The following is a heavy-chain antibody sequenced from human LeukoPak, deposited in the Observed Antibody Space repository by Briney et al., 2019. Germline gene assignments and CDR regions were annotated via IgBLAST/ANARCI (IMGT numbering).Heavy chain of an antibody. J-gene: IGHJ3*02. CDR1: DGSVSSGTFY. CDR3: ARQTPGYYYDSSGYLDAFDI. V-gene: IGHV4-61*01. Sequence: SETLSLTCIVSDGSVSSGTFYWSWIRQSPGKGLEWIGYIYYTGITNYNPSLKSRVTISVDTSKNQFSLNLSSVTAADTAVYYCARQTPGYYYDSSGYLDAFDIWGQGTMVTVSS. CDR2: IYYTGIT. D-gene: IGHD3-22*01.